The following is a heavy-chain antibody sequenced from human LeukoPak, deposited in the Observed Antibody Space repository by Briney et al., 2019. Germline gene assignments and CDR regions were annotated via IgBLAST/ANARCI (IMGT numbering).Heavy chain of an antibody. CDR1: GYTFTNYY. V-gene: IGHV1-2*02. CDR2: MNPNSGAR. D-gene: IGHD3-22*01. Sequence: ASMKVSCKASGYTFTNYYIHWVRQAPGQGLEWMGWMNPNSGARTYAQKFQGRVTLTRDTSINTAYMELSRLTSDDTAVYYCVRDEYGSSGYYEFWGQGALVTVSS. CDR3: VRDEYGSSGYYEF. J-gene: IGHJ4*02.